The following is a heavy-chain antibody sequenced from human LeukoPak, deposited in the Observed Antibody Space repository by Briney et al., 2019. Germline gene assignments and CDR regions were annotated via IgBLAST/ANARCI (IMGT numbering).Heavy chain of an antibody. CDR1: GGSISSHY. CDR2: TYYSGGT. V-gene: IGHV4-59*11. D-gene: IGHD7-27*01. Sequence: PSETLSLTCTVSGGSISSHYWNWIRQPPGKGLEWIGYTYYSGGTNYNPSLKSRVTISVDTSKNQFSLKLSSVTAADTAVYYCARRSPGEAFDIWGQGTMVTVSS. CDR3: ARRSPGEAFDI. J-gene: IGHJ3*02.